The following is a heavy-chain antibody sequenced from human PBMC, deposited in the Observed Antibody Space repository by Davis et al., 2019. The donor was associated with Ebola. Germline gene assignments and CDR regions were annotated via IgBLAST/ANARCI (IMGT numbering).Heavy chain of an antibody. J-gene: IGHJ6*04. CDR1: GFTFSNYD. CDR3: AKDLGANFGVVIIGYYGMDV. V-gene: IGHV3-13*01. Sequence: GGSLRLSCEASGFTFSNYDMHWVRQATGKGLEWVSAIGTAGDTYYPGSVKGRFTISRENAKNTLYLQMNSLRAEDTAVYYCAKDLGANFGVVIIGYYGMDVWGKGTTVTVSS. CDR2: IGTAGDT. D-gene: IGHD3-3*01.